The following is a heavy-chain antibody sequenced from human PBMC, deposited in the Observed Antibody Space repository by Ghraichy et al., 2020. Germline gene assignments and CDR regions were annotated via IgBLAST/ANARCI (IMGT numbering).Heavy chain of an antibody. CDR1: GFTFSSYS. V-gene: IGHV3-21*01. J-gene: IGHJ6*02. CDR3: ARDDSYCSGGSCYWGYGMDV. CDR2: ISSSSSYI. D-gene: IGHD2-15*01. Sequence: ETLSLTCAASGFTFSSYSMNWVRQAPGKGLEWVSSISSSSSYIYYADSVKGRFTISRDNAKNSLYLQMNSLRAEDTAVYYCARDDSYCSGGSCYWGYGMDVWGQGTTVTVSS.